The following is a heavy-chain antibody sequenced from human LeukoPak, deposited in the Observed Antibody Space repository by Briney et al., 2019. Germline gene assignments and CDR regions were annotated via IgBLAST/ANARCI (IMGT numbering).Heavy chain of an antibody. J-gene: IGHJ4*02. V-gene: IGHV3-9*01. Sequence: PGGSLRLSCAASGFTFDDYAMHWVRQAPGKGLEWVSGLNWNSGGIVYADSVKGRFTISRDNAKNSLYLQMNSLRAEDTAVYYCARRAGAYSHPYDYWGQGTLVTVSS. CDR2: LNWNSGGI. D-gene: IGHD4/OR15-4a*01. CDR1: GFTFDDYA. CDR3: ARRAGAYSHPYDY.